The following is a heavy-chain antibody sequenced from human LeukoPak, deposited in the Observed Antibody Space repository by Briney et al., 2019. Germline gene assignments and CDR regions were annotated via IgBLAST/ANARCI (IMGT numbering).Heavy chain of an antibody. CDR3: ARDLGYSGMDV. Sequence: PGGSLRLSCAASGFTFSLYWMNWVRRAPGKGLEWVANIKQDGSEKNYVDSVKGRFTISRDNAKNSLYLQMNNLRVEDTAMYYCARDLGYSGMDVWGQGTTVTVSS. J-gene: IGHJ6*02. CDR2: IKQDGSEK. V-gene: IGHV3-7*03. CDR1: GFTFSLYW. D-gene: IGHD6-13*01.